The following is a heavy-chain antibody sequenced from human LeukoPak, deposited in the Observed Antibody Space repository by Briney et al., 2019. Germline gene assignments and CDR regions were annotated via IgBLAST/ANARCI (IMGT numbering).Heavy chain of an antibody. Sequence: GGSLRLSCAASGVTFSDYYMSWIRQAPGKGLEWVSYISSSGSTIYYAASVKGRFTISRDNAKNSLYLQMNSLRAEDTAVYYCARGPYSGSKRSFGVLVGYWGQGTLVTVSS. CDR3: ARGPYSGSKRSFGVLVGY. CDR2: ISSSGSTI. D-gene: IGHD1-26*01. V-gene: IGHV3-11*01. CDR1: GVTFSDYY. J-gene: IGHJ4*02.